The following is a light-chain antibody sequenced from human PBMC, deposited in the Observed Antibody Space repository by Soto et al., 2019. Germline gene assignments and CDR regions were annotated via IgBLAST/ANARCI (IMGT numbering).Light chain of an antibody. CDR2: DAS. CDR3: XXXGSSXWT. Sequence: IVLPQSPATLPLSPGERATLSFRASQSVKTFVVWYQQRPGQAPRPRTHDASHRAAGIPARFSGIGFGTDFTLTISSLQXEDAAVYXGXXXGSSXWTFCQGTKVDIK. J-gene: IGKJ1*01. CDR1: QSVKTF. V-gene: IGKV3-11*01.